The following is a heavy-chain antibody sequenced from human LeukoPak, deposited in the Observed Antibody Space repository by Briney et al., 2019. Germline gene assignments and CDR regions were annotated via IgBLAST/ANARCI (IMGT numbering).Heavy chain of an antibody. J-gene: IGHJ4*02. V-gene: IGHV3-73*01. CDR1: GFTFSGSA. Sequence: GGSLRLSCAASGFTFSGSAMHWVRQASGKGLEWVGRIRSKANSYATAYAASVKGRFTISRDDSKNTAYLQMNSLKTEDTAVYYCTSAPQGYNSIDYWGQGTLVTVSS. CDR2: IRSKANSYAT. CDR3: TSAPQGYNSIDY. D-gene: IGHD5-24*01.